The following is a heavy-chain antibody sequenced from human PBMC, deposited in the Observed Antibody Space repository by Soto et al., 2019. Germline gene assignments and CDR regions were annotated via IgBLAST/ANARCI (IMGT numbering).Heavy chain of an antibody. D-gene: IGHD3-9*01. Sequence: PSETLSLTCTVSGGSISSSSYYWGWIRQPPGKGLERIGSIYYSGSTYYNPSLKSRVTISVDTSKNQFSLKLSSVTAADTAVYYCARHTPSYDILTGYYNGLEYWGQGTLVTVSS. V-gene: IGHV4-39*01. CDR3: ARHTPSYDILTGYYNGLEY. CDR1: GGSISSSSYY. CDR2: IYYSGST. J-gene: IGHJ4*02.